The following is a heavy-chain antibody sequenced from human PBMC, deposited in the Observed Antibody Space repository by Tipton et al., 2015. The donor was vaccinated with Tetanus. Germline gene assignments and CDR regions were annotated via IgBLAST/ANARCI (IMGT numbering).Heavy chain of an antibody. Sequence: SLRLSCAVSGFTFSNFGMSWVRQAPGKGLEWVSSIPTSGVDTSYADSVKGRFTISRDNSKNTLYLQMKHLRADDTALYYCAKIRSPGSAYDYWGPGTLVAVSS. J-gene: IGHJ4*02. D-gene: IGHD3-3*01. CDR2: IPTSGVDT. CDR1: GFTFSNFG. CDR3: AKIRSPGSAYDY. V-gene: IGHV3-23*01.